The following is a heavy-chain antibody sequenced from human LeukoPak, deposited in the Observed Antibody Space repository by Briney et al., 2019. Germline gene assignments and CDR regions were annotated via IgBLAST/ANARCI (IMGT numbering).Heavy chain of an antibody. CDR1: GGSFSGYY. Sequence: SETLSPTCAVYGGSFSGYYWSWIRQPPGKGLEWIGEINHSGSTNYNPSLKSRVTISVDTSKNQFSLKLSSVTAADTAVYYCAREAIFGVVISGWFDPWGQGTLVTVSS. V-gene: IGHV4-34*01. CDR3: AREAIFGVVISGWFDP. CDR2: INHSGST. J-gene: IGHJ5*02. D-gene: IGHD3-3*01.